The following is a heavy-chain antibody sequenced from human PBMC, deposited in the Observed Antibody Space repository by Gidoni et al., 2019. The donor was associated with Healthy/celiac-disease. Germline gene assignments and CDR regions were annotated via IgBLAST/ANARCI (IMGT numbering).Heavy chain of an antibody. V-gene: IGHV3-23*01. J-gene: IGHJ4*02. CDR3: ALMFTFRDY. D-gene: IGHD3-10*01. Sequence: FTISRDNSKNTLYLQMNSLRAEDTAVYYCALMFTFRDYWGQGTLVTVSS.